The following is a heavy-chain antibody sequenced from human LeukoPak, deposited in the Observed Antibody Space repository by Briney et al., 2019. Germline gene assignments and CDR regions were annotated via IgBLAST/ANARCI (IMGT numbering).Heavy chain of an antibody. CDR3: ASQLDTTGYYVGFFDS. V-gene: IGHV4-39*01. J-gene: IGHJ4*02. Sequence: PSETLSLTCTVSGVSISSSSYYWGWIRQPPGKGLEWIGSIHYSGSTYYDPSLKSRVTISVDTSKNHFSLKVNSVTAADTAVYYCASQLDTTGYYVGFFDSWGQGALVTVSS. D-gene: IGHD3-9*01. CDR1: GVSISSSSYY. CDR2: IHYSGST.